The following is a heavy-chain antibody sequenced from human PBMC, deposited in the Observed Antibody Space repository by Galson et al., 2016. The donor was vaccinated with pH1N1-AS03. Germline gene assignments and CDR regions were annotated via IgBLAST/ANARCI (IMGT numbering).Heavy chain of an antibody. CDR3: ARRGDTAAADPFDY. CDR1: GFTFNSYS. Sequence: LRLSCAASGFTFNSYSMNWVRQAPGKGLEWVSSISSHSDNLYYAGPLKGRFTISRDNAKNSLYLKMNSLRAEDTAVYYCARRGDTAAADPFDYWGQGTLVTVSS. D-gene: IGHD6-13*01. J-gene: IGHJ4*02. V-gene: IGHV3-21*01. CDR2: ISSHSDNL.